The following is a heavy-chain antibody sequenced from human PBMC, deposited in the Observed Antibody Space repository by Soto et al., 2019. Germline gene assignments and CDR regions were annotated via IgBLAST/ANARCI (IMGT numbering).Heavy chain of an antibody. V-gene: IGHV4-39*01. Sequence: SETLSLTCSASGGSISSSSYYWGWIRQPPGKGLEWIGSIYYSGSTYYNPSLKSRVTISVDTSKNQFFLKLSSVTAADTAVYYCARITMVRGVSKDYYFDFWGQGTLVTVSS. D-gene: IGHD3-10*01. CDR2: IYYSGST. CDR3: ARITMVRGVSKDYYFDF. CDR1: GGSISSSSYY. J-gene: IGHJ4*02.